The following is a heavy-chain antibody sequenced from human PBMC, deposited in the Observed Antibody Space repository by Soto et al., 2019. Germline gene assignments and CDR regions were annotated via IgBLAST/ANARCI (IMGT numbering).Heavy chain of an antibody. J-gene: IGHJ3*02. CDR3: ARAVVVAATPRFFDI. CDR1: GGSISSGGYY. V-gene: IGHV4-31*03. CDR2: IYYSGST. D-gene: IGHD2-15*01. Sequence: PSETLSLTCTVSGGSISSGGYYWSWIRQHPGKGLERIGYIYYSGSTYYNQSLKSRVTISVDTSKNQFSLKLSSVTAADTSVYYCARAVVVAATPRFFDIWGQGTMVTVSS.